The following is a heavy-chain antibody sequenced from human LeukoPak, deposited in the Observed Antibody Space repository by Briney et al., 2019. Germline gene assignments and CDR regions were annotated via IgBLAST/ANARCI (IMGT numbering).Heavy chain of an antibody. CDR3: ARGQGYSSSWYIY. CDR2: MNPNSGNT. CDR1: GGTYSSYA. V-gene: IGHV1-8*03. D-gene: IGHD6-13*01. J-gene: IGHJ4*02. Sequence: ASVKVSCKASGGTYSSYAINWVRQATGQGLEWMGWMNPNSGNTGYAQKFQGRVTITRNTSISTAYMELSSLRSEDTAVYYCARGQGYSSSWYIYWGQGTLVTVSS.